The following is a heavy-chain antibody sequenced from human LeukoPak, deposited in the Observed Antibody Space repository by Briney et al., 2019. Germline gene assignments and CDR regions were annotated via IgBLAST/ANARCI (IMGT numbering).Heavy chain of an antibody. CDR3: ARCDSSSSPLFDY. V-gene: IGHV1-69*01. CDR1: GGTFSSYA. D-gene: IGHD6-6*01. Sequence: ASVKVSCKASGGTFSSYAISWVRQAPGQGLEWMGGIIPIFGTANYAQKFQGRVTITADESTSTAYMELSSLRSEDTAVYYCARCDSSSSPLFDYWGQGTLVTVSS. CDR2: IIPIFGTA. J-gene: IGHJ4*02.